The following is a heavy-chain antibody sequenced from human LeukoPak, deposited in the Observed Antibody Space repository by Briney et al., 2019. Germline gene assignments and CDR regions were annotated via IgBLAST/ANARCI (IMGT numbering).Heavy chain of an antibody. D-gene: IGHD1-26*01. Sequence: GGSLRLSCAASGFTFSSYEMNWVRQAPGKGLEWVSYIGGSGGPIYYADSVKGRFTISRDNAKNSLYLQMNSLRAEDTAVYYCARDTSAKPRGFFDYWGQGTLVTVSS. CDR3: ARDTSAKPRGFFDY. V-gene: IGHV3-48*03. J-gene: IGHJ4*02. CDR2: IGGSGGPI. CDR1: GFTFSSYE.